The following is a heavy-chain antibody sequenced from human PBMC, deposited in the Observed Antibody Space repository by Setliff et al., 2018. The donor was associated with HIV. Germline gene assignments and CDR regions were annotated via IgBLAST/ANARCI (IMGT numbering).Heavy chain of an antibody. J-gene: IGHJ4*01. CDR2: IIPAFGTA. Sequence: SVKVSCKTSGGTFSSYAVSWVRQAPGQGLEWMGGIIPAFGTANYAQKSQGRVTITTDESTSTAYMELSGLRSEDTAVYFCARDGLLVAGIRFDYWGQGTLVTVSS. CDR3: ARDGLLVAGIRFDY. CDR1: GGTFSSYA. V-gene: IGHV1-69*05. D-gene: IGHD6-19*01.